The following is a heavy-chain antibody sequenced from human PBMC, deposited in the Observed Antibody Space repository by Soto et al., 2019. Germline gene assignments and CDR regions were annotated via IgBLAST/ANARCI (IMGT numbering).Heavy chain of an antibody. J-gene: IGHJ4*02. V-gene: IGHV3-53*01. CDR2: IFSGGSP. CDR1: GFSVSNDY. D-gene: IGHD5-18*01. CDR3: VRGAGYFSD. Sequence: EVQLVESGGGLIAPGGSLRLSCAASGFSVSNDYIHWLRQAPGKRLEWVSVIFSGGSPNYAAPVEGRFPIDRGDSGNTVSRQMDSLRPDDTAVYYCVRGAGYFSDWGQGTLVTASS.